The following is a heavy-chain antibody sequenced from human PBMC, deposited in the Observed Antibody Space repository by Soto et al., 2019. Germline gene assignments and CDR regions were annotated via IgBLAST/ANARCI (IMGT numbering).Heavy chain of an antibody. Sequence: SETLSLTCAVYGGSFSGYYWSWIRQPPGKGLEWIGEINHSGSTNYNPSLKSRVTISVDTSKNQYSQKMRSVTAEDTTVYYCARHQSIAARPHGAFDIWGQGTMVTVSS. CDR2: INHSGST. V-gene: IGHV4-34*01. CDR3: ARHQSIAARPHGAFDI. CDR1: GGSFSGYY. J-gene: IGHJ3*02. D-gene: IGHD6-6*01.